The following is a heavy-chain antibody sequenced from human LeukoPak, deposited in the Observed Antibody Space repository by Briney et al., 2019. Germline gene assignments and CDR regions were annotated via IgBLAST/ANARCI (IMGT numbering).Heavy chain of an antibody. V-gene: IGHV1-2*02. CDR3: ARGHGAARPQGAFDY. CDR1: GYTFTSYA. CDR2: INPNSGGT. Sequence: ASVKVSCKASGYTFTSYAMNWVRQAPGQGLEWMGWINPNSGGTNYAQKFQGRVTMTRDTSISTAYMELSRLRSDDTAVYYCARGHGAARPQGAFDYWGQGTLVTVSS. D-gene: IGHD6-6*01. J-gene: IGHJ4*02.